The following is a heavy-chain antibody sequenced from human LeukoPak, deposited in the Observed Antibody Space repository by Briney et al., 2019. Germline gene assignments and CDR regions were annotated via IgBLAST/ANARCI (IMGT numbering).Heavy chain of an antibody. Sequence: PGGSLRLSCAASGFTFSNSAMSWVRQAPGKGLEWVSGISISGGTTYYAASVKGRFTISRDNSKDTLYLQMNSLRADDTAVYYCAKARYSSGWDYFDYWGQGTLVTVSS. CDR3: AKARYSSGWDYFDY. V-gene: IGHV3-23*01. CDR1: GFTFSNSA. D-gene: IGHD6-19*01. J-gene: IGHJ4*02. CDR2: ISISGGTT.